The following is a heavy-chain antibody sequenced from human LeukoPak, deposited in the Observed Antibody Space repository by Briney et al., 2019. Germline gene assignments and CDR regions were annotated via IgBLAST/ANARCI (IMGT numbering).Heavy chain of an antibody. V-gene: IGHV1-69*13. CDR1: GGTFSRYA. J-gene: IGHJ4*02. Sequence: SVKVSCTASGGTFSRYAISWVRQAPGQGLEWMGGIIPIFGTANYAQKFQGRVTITADESTSTAYMELSSLRSEDTAVYYCARYYSGWYYFDYWGQGTLVTVPS. CDR2: IIPIFGTA. D-gene: IGHD6-19*01. CDR3: ARYYSGWYYFDY.